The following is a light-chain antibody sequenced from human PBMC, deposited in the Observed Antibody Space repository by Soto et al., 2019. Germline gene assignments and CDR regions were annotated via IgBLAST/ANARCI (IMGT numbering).Light chain of an antibody. CDR3: QQSYSTPET. CDR1: QSISSY. V-gene: IGKV1-39*01. Sequence: DIQMTQSPSSLSASVGDRVTITCRASQSISSYLNWYQQKPGKAPKLLIYAASSLQSGVPSRFSGSGSGTDFTLTISSLHPEDFATDYCQQSYSTPETFGQGTKLEIK. CDR2: AAS. J-gene: IGKJ2*01.